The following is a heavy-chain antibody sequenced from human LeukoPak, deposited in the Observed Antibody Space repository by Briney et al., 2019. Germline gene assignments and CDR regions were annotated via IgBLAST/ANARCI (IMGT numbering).Heavy chain of an antibody. CDR1: GGSISSYY. Sequence: SETLSLTSTVSGGSISSYYWSWIPHPPGKGLEWIGYIYYSGSTNYNPSLKSRVTISVDTSKNQFSLKLSSVTAADTAVYYCARDATPCSSTSCGWFDPWGQGTLVTVSS. V-gene: IGHV4-59*01. CDR2: IYYSGST. CDR3: ARDATPCSSTSCGWFDP. J-gene: IGHJ5*02. D-gene: IGHD2-2*01.